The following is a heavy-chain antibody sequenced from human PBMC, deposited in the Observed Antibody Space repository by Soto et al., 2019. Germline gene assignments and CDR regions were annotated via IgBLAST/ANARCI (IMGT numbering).Heavy chain of an antibody. J-gene: IGHJ4*01. Sequence: GGSLRLSCTASGFTFDDYAMHWVRQGPGRGLEWVSGITWNSGKIAYADSVKGRFTIARGDDNNSLYLQMNSLRPEDTALYYCVKDSYADFHRVLSTAEYFFDYWGHGTLVTVSS. D-gene: IGHD2-15*01. CDR1: GFTFDDYA. V-gene: IGHV3-9*01. CDR3: VKDSYADFHRVLSTAEYFFDY. CDR2: ITWNSGKI.